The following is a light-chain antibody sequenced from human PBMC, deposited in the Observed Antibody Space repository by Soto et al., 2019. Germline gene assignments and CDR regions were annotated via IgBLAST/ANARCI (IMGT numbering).Light chain of an antibody. Sequence: DIVLTQSPGTLSLSPGERATITCRASQTVSSNLAWYQQKPGQAPRLLIYGASTRATGIPARFSGSGSGTEFTLTISSLEPEDFAAYYCQQHSNWPLTFGGGTKVDIK. V-gene: IGKV3-11*01. CDR1: QTVSSN. J-gene: IGKJ4*02. CDR3: QQHSNWPLT. CDR2: GAS.